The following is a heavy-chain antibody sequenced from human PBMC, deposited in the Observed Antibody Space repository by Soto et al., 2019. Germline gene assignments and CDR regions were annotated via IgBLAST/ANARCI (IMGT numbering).Heavy chain of an antibody. CDR2: INSDGSST. V-gene: IGHV3-74*01. J-gene: IGHJ5*02. D-gene: IGHD2-2*01. CDR3: ARANDYCSSTSCYAYWFDP. Sequence: GGSLRLSCAASGFTFSSYWMHWVRQAPGKGLVWVSRINSDGSSTSYADSVKGRFTISRDNAKNTLYLQMNSLRAEDTAVYYCARANDYCSSTSCYAYWFDPWGQGTLVTVSS. CDR1: GFTFSSYW.